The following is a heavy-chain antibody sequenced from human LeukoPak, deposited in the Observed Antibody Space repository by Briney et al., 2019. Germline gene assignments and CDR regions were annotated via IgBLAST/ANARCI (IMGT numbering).Heavy chain of an antibody. D-gene: IGHD1-26*01. CDR2: IYYSGST. CDR3: ARAIRIVVATRFDY. CDR1: GGSIGSGGYY. V-gene: IGHV4-31*03. J-gene: IGHJ4*02. Sequence: SETLSLTCTVSGGSIGSGGYYWSWIRQHPGKGLEWIGYIYYSGSTYYNPSLKSRPTISVDTSKNQFSLKLSSVTAADTAVYYCARAIRIVVATRFDYWGQGTLVTVSS.